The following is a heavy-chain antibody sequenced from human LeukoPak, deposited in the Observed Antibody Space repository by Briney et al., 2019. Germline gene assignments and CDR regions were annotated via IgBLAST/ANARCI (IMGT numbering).Heavy chain of an antibody. D-gene: IGHD5-12*01. J-gene: IGHJ4*02. CDR2: ISSDSNTI. V-gene: IGHV3-48*01. Sequence: GGSLRLSCAASGFTFSTYGLNWVRQAPGKGLEWVSYISSDSNTIYYADSVKGRFTISRDNAKNSLYLQMNSLRAEDTAVYYCARDLDIAAPVGFDYWGQGTLVTVSS. CDR1: GFTFSTYG. CDR3: ARDLDIAAPVGFDY.